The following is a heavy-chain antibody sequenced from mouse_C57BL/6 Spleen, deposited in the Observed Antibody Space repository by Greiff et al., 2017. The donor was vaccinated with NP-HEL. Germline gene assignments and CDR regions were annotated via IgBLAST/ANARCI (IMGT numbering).Heavy chain of an antibody. CDR2: IYPGSGNT. Sequence: QVQLKESGPELVKPGASVKISCKASGYSFTSYYIHWVKQRPGQGLEWIGWIYPGSGNTKYNEKFKGKATLTADTSSSTAYMQLSSLTSEDSAVYYCARSRDAMDYWGQGTSVTVSS. CDR1: GYSFTSYY. J-gene: IGHJ4*01. V-gene: IGHV1-66*01. CDR3: ARSRDAMDY.